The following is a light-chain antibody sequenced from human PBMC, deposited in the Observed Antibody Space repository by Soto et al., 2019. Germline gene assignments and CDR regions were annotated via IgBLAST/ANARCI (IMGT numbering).Light chain of an antibody. J-gene: IGLJ1*01. CDR2: DVS. Sequence: QSVLTQPASVSGSPGQSITISCTGTSSDVGGYNYVSWYQQHPGKAPKLMMYDVSNRPSGVSNRFSGSKSGNTASLTISGLQAEDEADYYCSSYTSSSTVYVFGTGTKVTVL. CDR1: SSDVGGYNY. V-gene: IGLV2-14*01. CDR3: SSYTSSSTVYV.